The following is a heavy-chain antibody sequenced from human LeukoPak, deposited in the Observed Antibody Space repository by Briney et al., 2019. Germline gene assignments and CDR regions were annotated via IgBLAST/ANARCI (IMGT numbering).Heavy chain of an antibody. CDR1: DDSITMYY. Sequence: SETLSLTCSVSDDSITMYYWTWIRQPPGKGLEWIGYVDHTGSTNFNPSLNGRVSISRDTSKNLFSLRLRSVTAADTAVYYCARCPRWVRGVIDAFDIWGQGTMVTVSS. D-gene: IGHD3-10*01. CDR2: VDHTGST. V-gene: IGHV4-59*01. CDR3: ARCPRWVRGVIDAFDI. J-gene: IGHJ3*02.